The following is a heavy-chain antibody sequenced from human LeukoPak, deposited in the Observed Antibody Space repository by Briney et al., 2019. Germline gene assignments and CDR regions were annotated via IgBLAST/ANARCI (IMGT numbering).Heavy chain of an antibody. CDR3: ARDPWVTAMVPQAFDI. J-gene: IGHJ3*02. CDR2: IYYSGST. Sequence: PSETLSLTCTVSGGSISSGDYYWSWIRQPPGKGLEWIGYIYYSGSTYYNPSLKSRVTISVDTSKNQFSLKLSSVTAADTAVYYCARDPWVTAMVPQAFDIWGQGTMVTVSS. V-gene: IGHV4-30-4*01. D-gene: IGHD5-18*01. CDR1: GGSISSGDYY.